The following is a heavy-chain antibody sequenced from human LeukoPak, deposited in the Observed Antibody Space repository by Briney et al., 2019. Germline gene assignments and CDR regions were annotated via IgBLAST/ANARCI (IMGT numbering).Heavy chain of an antibody. CDR3: ALASSSYYYYYMDV. CDR2: IRSKAYGGTA. V-gene: IGHV3-49*04. Sequence: GGSLRLSCTVSGFTFGDYAMSWVRQAPGKGLEWVGFIRSKAYGGTAEYAASVKGRFTISGDDSKSIAYLQMSSLKTEDTAVYYCALASSSYYYYYMDVWGKGTTVTVSS. J-gene: IGHJ6*03. CDR1: GFTFGDYA. D-gene: IGHD6-6*01.